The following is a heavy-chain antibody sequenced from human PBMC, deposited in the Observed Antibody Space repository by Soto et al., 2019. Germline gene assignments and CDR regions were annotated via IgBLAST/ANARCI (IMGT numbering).Heavy chain of an antibody. CDR3: AREFCSGGNCYTYYFDP. CDR2: INTDGTNS. J-gene: IGHJ5*02. Sequence: GGSLRLSCAASGLTFNRYWMHWVRHAPGKGLVWVSHINTDGTNSNYADSVKGRFTISRDNAKSTLFLQLNSLRDEDTAVYYCAREFCSGGNCYTYYFDPWGQGIPVTVSS. CDR1: GLTFNRYW. D-gene: IGHD2-15*01. V-gene: IGHV3-74*01.